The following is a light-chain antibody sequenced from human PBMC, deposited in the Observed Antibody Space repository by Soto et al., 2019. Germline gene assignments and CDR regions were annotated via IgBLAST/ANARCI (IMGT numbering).Light chain of an antibody. CDR3: QQYKNWPPLT. CDR1: QSVRGA. CDR2: GAF. Sequence: EIVMTQSPATLSVSPGETATLSCRASQSVRGAVAWYQHKPGQAPRLLIVGAFIRATGVPGRFSGGGSGTEFTLTISSLQSEDFAVYYCQQYKNWPPLTFGGGTTVEIK. J-gene: IGKJ4*01. V-gene: IGKV3-15*01.